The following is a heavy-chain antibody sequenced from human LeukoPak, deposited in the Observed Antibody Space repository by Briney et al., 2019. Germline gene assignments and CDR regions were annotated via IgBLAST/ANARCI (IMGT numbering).Heavy chain of an antibody. J-gene: IGHJ4*02. V-gene: IGHV3-23*01. CDR3: AKREGYGRVDY. CDR1: GFTFSNYA. D-gene: IGHD2-15*01. Sequence: GGSLRLSCAASGFTFSNYAVSWVRQAPGKGLEWVSGISGSGDSTYYADSVKGRFTISRDNRENTLYLQMKSLRAEDTAIYYCAKREGYGRVDYWGQGILVAVSS. CDR2: ISGSGDST.